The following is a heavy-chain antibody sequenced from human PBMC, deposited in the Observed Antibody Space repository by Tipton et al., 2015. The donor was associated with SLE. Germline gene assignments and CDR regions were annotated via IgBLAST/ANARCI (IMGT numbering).Heavy chain of an antibody. CDR3: ARLKGRLELPGYHYYMDV. CDR2: IYHSGST. V-gene: IGHV4-39*01. D-gene: IGHD1-7*01. J-gene: IGHJ6*03. Sequence: SLTCTVSAGSIPSSSYYWAWIRQPPGKGLEWIGTIYHSGSTYYNPSLKSRVTISVDTSKNQFSLKLRSVTAADTAVYYCARLKGRLELPGYHYYMDVWGKGTTVTVSS. CDR1: AGSIPSSSYY.